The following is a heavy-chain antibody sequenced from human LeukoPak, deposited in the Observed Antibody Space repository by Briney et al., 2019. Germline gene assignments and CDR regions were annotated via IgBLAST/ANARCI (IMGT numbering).Heavy chain of an antibody. CDR2: INHSGST. Sequence: PSETLSLTCAVYGGSFSGYYWSWIRQPPGKGLEWIGEINHSGSTNYNPSLKSRVTISVDTSKNQFSLKLSSVTAADTAVYYCADLQYYYDSSGSSGSRINDYWGQGTLVTVSS. D-gene: IGHD3-22*01. CDR3: ADLQYYYDSSGSSGSRINDY. V-gene: IGHV4-34*01. J-gene: IGHJ4*02. CDR1: GGSFSGYY.